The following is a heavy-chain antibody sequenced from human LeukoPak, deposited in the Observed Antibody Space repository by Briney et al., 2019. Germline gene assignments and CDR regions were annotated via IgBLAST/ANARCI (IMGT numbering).Heavy chain of an antibody. CDR2: MNPNSGNT. CDR1: GYTFTSYD. V-gene: IGHV1-8*01. D-gene: IGHD3-3*01. J-gene: IGHJ3*02. CDR3: ASTYYDFWSGDAFDI. Sequence: ASVKVSCKASGYTFTSYDINWVRQATGQGLEWMGWMNPNSGNTGYAQKFQGRVTMTRNTSISTAYMELSSLRSEDTAVYDCASTYYDFWSGDAFDIWGQGTMVTVSS.